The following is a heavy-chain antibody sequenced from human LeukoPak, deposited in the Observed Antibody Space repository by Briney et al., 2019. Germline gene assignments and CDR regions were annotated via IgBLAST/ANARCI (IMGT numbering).Heavy chain of an antibody. CDR1: GFTFSSYE. Sequence: GGSLRLSCAASGFTFSSYEMNWVRQPPGKRVEGGSYIVSSGSTIYYADSVKGRFTISRDNAKNSLYLQMNSLRAEDTAVYYCAELGINMIGGVWGKGTTVTISS. D-gene: IGHD3-10*02. CDR2: IVSSGSTI. CDR3: AELGINMIGGV. V-gene: IGHV3-48*03. J-gene: IGHJ6*04.